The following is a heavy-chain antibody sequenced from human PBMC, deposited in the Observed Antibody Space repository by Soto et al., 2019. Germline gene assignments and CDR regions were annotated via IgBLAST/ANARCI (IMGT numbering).Heavy chain of an antibody. CDR3: ARDGGIAARPQPFDY. CDR2: VYYSGST. CDR1: GGSISSGGYY. J-gene: IGHJ4*02. V-gene: IGHV4-31*03. Sequence: PAETLSLTCTVSGGSISSGGYYWSWIRHHPGKGLEWIGYVYYSGSTYYNPSLKSRVTISVDTSKNQFSLKLSSVTAADTAVYYCARDGGIAARPQPFDYWGQGTLVTVYS. D-gene: IGHD6-6*01.